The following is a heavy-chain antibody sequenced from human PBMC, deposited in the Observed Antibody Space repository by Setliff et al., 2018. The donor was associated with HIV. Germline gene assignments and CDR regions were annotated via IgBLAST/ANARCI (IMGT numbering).Heavy chain of an antibody. Sequence: ASVKVSCKASGYSFSNFAIHWVRQAPGQRLEWLGWINAGSGNTRYSQKFQDRLTITRDISARTVYMELSSLKSEDTAVYYCARVRCSGANCFNWFDFWGQGTPVTVSS. V-gene: IGHV1-3*01. CDR1: GYSFSNFA. D-gene: IGHD2-15*01. CDR3: ARVRCSGANCFNWFDF. CDR2: INAGSGNT. J-gene: IGHJ5*01.